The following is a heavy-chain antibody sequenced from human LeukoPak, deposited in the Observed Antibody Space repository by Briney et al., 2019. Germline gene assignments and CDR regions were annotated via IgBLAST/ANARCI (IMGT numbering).Heavy chain of an antibody. Sequence: GASVKVSCKAFGYTFTNNFMHWVRQAPGQGPEWMALISPTGSFTAYAQKFQGRVTLTRDLSTSTDYLELRSLRSEDTAAYYCARDISARDEAWWFDPWGQGTLVTVSS. V-gene: IGHV1-46*01. CDR1: GYTFTNNF. D-gene: IGHD5-24*01. CDR2: ISPTGSFT. J-gene: IGHJ5*02. CDR3: ARDISARDEAWWFDP.